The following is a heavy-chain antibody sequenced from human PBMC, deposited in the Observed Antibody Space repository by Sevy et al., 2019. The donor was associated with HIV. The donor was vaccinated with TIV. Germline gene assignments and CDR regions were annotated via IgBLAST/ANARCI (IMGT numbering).Heavy chain of an antibody. CDR2: IYPGDSDT. CDR3: ARRGYYDSSGYYTYGMDV. V-gene: IGHV5-51*01. CDR1: GYTFSNYW. Sequence: GESLKISCKGSGYTFSNYWIGWVRQMPGKGLEWMGIIYPGDSDTRYSPSFQGQVTISSDKSIGTAYLQGSSLKASDTAMYYCARRGYYDSSGYYTYGMDVWGQGTTVTVSS. D-gene: IGHD3-22*01. J-gene: IGHJ6*02.